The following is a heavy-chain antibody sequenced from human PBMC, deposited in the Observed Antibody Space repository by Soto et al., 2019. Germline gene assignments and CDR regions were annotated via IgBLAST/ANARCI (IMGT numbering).Heavy chain of an antibody. Sequence: GGSLRLSCAASGLTFSNYGMHWVRQAPGKGLEWVAHISYDGSNEHYVDSVKGRFTISRDNSKNTLYLQMNSLRAEDTAVYYCARDNSSSWYGQTNWFDPWGQGTLVTVSS. V-gene: IGHV3-30*03. D-gene: IGHD6-13*01. CDR1: GLTFSNYG. J-gene: IGHJ5*02. CDR3: ARDNSSSWYGQTNWFDP. CDR2: ISYDGSNE.